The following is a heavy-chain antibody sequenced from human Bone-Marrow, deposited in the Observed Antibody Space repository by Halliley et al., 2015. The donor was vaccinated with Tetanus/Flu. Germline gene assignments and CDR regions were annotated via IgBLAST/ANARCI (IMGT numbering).Heavy chain of an antibody. V-gene: IGHV4-30-4*01. D-gene: IGHD2-15*01. Sequence: KGLEWFGYIYYGSTYYNPSLGSRVSISIATSKNQFSLELPSVTAADTAVYYCARSSVVAADYWGQGTLVTVSS. CDR3: ARSSVVAADY. J-gene: IGHJ4*02. CDR2: IYYGST.